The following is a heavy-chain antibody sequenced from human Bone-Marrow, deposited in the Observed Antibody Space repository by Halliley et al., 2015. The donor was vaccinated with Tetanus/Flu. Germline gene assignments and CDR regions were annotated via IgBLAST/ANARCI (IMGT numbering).Heavy chain of an antibody. CDR2: GST. D-gene: IGHD3-22*01. Sequence: GSTSSNPSLESRLTISIDTSRNQFSLGLTSVTAADTAVYYCATTPLRPYSDTSGYYYGSLDYWGQGSLVTVSS. J-gene: IGHJ4*02. V-gene: IGHV4-31*02. CDR3: ATTPLRPYSDTSGYYYGSLDY.